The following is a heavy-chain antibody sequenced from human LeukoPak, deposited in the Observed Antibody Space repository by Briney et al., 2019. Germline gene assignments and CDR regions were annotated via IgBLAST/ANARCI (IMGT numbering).Heavy chain of an antibody. V-gene: IGHV3-7*01. Sequence: GGSLGLSCTASGFTFSHYWMDWVRQAPGKGLEWVANISQDGSVKYYVDSVKGRFTISRDNTKNSLSLRMDSLRDDDTAVYYCSRSLEYSGQGTLVTVSS. CDR2: ISQDGSVK. CDR3: SRSLEY. CDR1: GFTFSHYW. J-gene: IGHJ4*02.